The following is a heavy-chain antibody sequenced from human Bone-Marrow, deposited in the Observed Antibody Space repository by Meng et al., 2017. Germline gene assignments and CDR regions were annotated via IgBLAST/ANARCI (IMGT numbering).Heavy chain of an antibody. CDR3: ARAGIRKLDY. CDR2: ISYDGSNK. D-gene: IGHD1-1*01. CDR1: GFTFSSYA. J-gene: IGHJ4*02. Sequence: GESLKISCAASGFTFSSYAMHWVRQAPGKGLEWVAVISYDGSNKYYADSVKGRFTISRDNSKNTLYLQMNSLRAEDKAVYYCARAGIRKLDYWGQGTLVTVSS. V-gene: IGHV3-30*01.